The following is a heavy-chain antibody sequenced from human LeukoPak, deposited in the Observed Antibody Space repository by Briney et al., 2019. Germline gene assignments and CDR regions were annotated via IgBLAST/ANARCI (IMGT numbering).Heavy chain of an antibody. J-gene: IGHJ3*02. CDR1: GGTFSSYA. Sequence: SVKVSCKASGGTFSSYAISWVRQAPGQGLEWMGGIIPIFGTANYAQKFQGRVAITADESTSTAYMELSSLRSEDTAVYYCARDRGPGFFDAFDIWGQGTMVTVSS. D-gene: IGHD3-10*01. CDR2: IIPIFGTA. V-gene: IGHV1-69*13. CDR3: ARDRGPGFFDAFDI.